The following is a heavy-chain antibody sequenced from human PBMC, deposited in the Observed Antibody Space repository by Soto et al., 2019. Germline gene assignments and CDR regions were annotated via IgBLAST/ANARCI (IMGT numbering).Heavy chain of an antibody. J-gene: IGHJ5*02. Sequence: QITLKESGPTLVKPTQTLTLTCTFSGFSLSTSGVAVGWIRQPPGKALEWLALIYWDDDKRYSPSLKSRLTITKDTARNQVVLTMNHVDPVDTATYYCARRGYSSGWYNWFDPWGQGTLVTVSS. CDR3: ARRGYSSGWYNWFDP. CDR2: IYWDDDK. V-gene: IGHV2-5*02. CDR1: GFSLSTSGVA. D-gene: IGHD6-19*01.